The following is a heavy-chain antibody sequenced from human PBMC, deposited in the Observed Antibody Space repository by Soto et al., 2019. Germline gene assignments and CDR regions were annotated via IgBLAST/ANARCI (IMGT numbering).Heavy chain of an antibody. CDR1: GDSISSYY. CDR3: TRAAFGSYSTFDS. D-gene: IGHD1-26*01. Sequence: PSGPLSLTCTCSGDSISSYYWSWIRQPPGKGLDWIGYLYSSGSTNYNPSLGSRVTISVDTSKNQFSLKLTSVTAADTAVYYCTRAAFGSYSTFDSWGKGTLVPVFS. V-gene: IGHV4-59*01. CDR2: LYSSGST. J-gene: IGHJ4*02.